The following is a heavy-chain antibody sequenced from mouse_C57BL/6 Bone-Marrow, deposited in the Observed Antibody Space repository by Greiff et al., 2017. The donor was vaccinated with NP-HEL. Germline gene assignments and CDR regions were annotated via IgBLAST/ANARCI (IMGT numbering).Heavy chain of an antibody. CDR2: INPNNGGT. CDR1: GYTFTDYY. J-gene: IGHJ1*03. Sequence: EVQLQESGPELVKPGASVKISCKASGYTFTDYYMNWVKQSHGKSLEWIGDINPNNGGTSYNQKFKGKATLTVDKSSSTAYMELRSLTSEDSAVYYCARAQNLIYYYGSSLWYFDVWGTGTTVTVSS. V-gene: IGHV1-26*01. CDR3: ARAQNLIYYYGSSLWYFDV. D-gene: IGHD1-1*01.